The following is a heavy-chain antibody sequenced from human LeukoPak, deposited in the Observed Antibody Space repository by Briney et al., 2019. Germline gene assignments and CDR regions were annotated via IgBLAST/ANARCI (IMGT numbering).Heavy chain of an antibody. CDR2: IKQDGSEK. D-gene: IGHD6-13*01. J-gene: IGHJ6*03. CDR1: GFTFSSYW. Sequence: GGSLRLSCAASGFTFSSYWMSWVRQAPGKGLEWVANIKQDGSEKYYVDSVKGRFTISRDNAKNSLYLQMNSLRAEDTAVYYCARAGYSSSWLGYYYYMDVWGKGTTVTISS. V-gene: IGHV3-7*01. CDR3: ARAGYSSSWLGYYYYMDV.